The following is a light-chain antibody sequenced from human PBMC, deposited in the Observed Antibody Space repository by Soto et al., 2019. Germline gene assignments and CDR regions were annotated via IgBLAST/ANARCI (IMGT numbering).Light chain of an antibody. V-gene: IGKV1-8*01. CDR1: QGISSY. J-gene: IGKJ4*01. Sequence: AIRMTQSPSSLSASTGDRVTITCRASQGISSYLAWYQQKPGKAPKLLIYAASTLQSGVPSRFSDSGSGTDFTLTISCLQSEDFATYYCQQYYSYPHFGGGTKVEIK. CDR3: QQYYSYPH. CDR2: AAS.